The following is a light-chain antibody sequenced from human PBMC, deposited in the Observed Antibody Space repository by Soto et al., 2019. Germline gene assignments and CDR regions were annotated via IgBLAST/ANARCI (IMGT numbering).Light chain of an antibody. V-gene: IGLV2-14*02. CDR2: EGS. J-gene: IGLJ1*01. CDR3: SSYTSSSTYV. CDR1: SSDVGGYIL. Sequence: QSALTQPASVSGSPGQSITISCTGTSSDVGGYILVSWYQQHPGKAPKLMIYEGSNRPSGVSNRFSGSKSGNTASLTISGLQAEDEADYYCSSYTSSSTYVFGTGTQLTVL.